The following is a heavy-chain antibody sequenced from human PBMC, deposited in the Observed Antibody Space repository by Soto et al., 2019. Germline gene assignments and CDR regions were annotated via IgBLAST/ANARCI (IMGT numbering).Heavy chain of an antibody. CDR1: GFSFTTYV. CDR2: ISHDGSYK. V-gene: IGHV3-30*18. J-gene: IGHJ3*02. CDR3: AKGLLAIVGTTLPRDAFNI. Sequence: VQLVESGGGLVKPGGSLKLSCVASGFSFTTYVMHWVRQAPGKGLEWVAVISHDGSYKYYGDAVKGRFTISRDTSKNAVYLEMNSLRPEDTAVYYCAKGLLAIVGTTLPRDAFNIWGQGTMVTVSS. D-gene: IGHD1-26*01.